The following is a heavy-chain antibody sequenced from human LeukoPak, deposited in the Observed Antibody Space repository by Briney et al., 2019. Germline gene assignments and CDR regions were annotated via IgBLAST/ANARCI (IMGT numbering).Heavy chain of an antibody. CDR2: IDSDGSDT. Sequence: GGSLRLSCAASGFTFSSSWVYWVRQAPGKGLVWVSRIDSDGSDTTYADSVKGRFTISRDNAKNTLYLQMNSLRAEDTAVYYCARAGYNWEHDYWGQGTLVTVSS. J-gene: IGHJ4*02. CDR1: GFTFSSSW. V-gene: IGHV3-74*01. D-gene: IGHD5-24*01. CDR3: ARAGYNWEHDY.